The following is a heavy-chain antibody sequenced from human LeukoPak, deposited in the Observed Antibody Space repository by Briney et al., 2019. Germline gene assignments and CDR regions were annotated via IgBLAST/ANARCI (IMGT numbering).Heavy chain of an antibody. V-gene: IGHV3-23*01. Sequence: GVSQRLSCAASGFTFSSYAMSWVRQAPGRGLEWVSAISGCGGRPYYADSVKGRFTISRDNSKNTLYLQMNSLRAEDTAVYYCAKDSANGWLVLFSVHSYWGQGTLVTVSA. D-gene: IGHD6-19*01. CDR3: AKDSANGWLVLFSVHSY. CDR2: ISGCGGRP. J-gene: IGHJ4*02. CDR1: GFTFSSYA.